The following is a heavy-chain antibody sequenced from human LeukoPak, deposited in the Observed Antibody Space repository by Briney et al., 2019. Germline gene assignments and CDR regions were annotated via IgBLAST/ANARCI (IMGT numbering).Heavy chain of an antibody. CDR3: ANYGSGSYRFDP. CDR1: GGSISSGGYY. V-gene: IGHV4-31*03. J-gene: IGHJ5*02. CDR2: IHHSGSS. Sequence: SETLPLTCTVSGGSISSGGYYWSWIRQHPGKGLEWIGYIHHSGSSYYNPSLKSRVIISVDTSKNQFSLKLNSVTAADTAVYYCANYGSGSYRFDPWGQGTLVTVSS. D-gene: IGHD3-10*01.